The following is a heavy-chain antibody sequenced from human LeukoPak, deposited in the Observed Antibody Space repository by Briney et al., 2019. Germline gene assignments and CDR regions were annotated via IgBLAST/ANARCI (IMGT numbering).Heavy chain of an antibody. CDR1: GYTFIGCY. CDR3: ARDSPAVSGRYNS. CDR2: INPNTGDT. V-gene: IGHV1-2*02. J-gene: IGHJ4*02. Sequence: ASVKVSCKASGYTFIGCYLHWVRQAPGQGLEWMGWINPNTGDTNYAQNFQGRVTMTRDTSITTAHMELSSLRSDDPAVYYCARDSPAVSGRYNSWGQGTLVTVSS. D-gene: IGHD6-19*01.